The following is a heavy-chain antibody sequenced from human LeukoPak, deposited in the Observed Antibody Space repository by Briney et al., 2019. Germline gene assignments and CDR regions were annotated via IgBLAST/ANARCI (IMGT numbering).Heavy chain of an antibody. J-gene: IGHJ3*02. CDR3: AKKYYYDSSGPEGAFDI. CDR1: GFTFSSYA. Sequence: GSLRLSCAASGFTFSSYAMSWVRQAPGKGLEWVSAISGSGGSTYYADSVKGRFTISRDNSKNTLYLQMNSLRAEDTAVYYCAKKYYYDSSGPEGAFDIWGQGTMVTVSS. D-gene: IGHD3-22*01. V-gene: IGHV3-23*01. CDR2: ISGSGGST.